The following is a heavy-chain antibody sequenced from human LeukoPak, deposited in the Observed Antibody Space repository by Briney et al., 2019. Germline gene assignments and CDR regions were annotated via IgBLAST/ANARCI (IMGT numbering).Heavy chain of an antibody. CDR3: AKAGNGFGY. CDR2: IKQDGSEK. D-gene: IGHD2-8*01. V-gene: IGHV3-7*01. Sequence: GGSLRLSCAASGFTFSTNWMSWVRQAPGKGLEWVANIKQDGSEKNYVDSVKGRFTISRDNAKSSLYLQMNSLRVEDTAVYYCAKAGNGFGYWGQGALVTVSS. J-gene: IGHJ4*02. CDR1: GFTFSTNW.